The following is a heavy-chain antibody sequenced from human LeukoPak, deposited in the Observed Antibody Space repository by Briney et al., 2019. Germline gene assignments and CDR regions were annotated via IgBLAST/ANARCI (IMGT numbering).Heavy chain of an antibody. Sequence: TSGGSLRLSCAASGFTFSSYAVSWVRQAPGQGLEWMGGIIPIFGTANYAQKFQGRVTITADKSTSTAYMELSSLRSEDTAVYYCARKVPNDSSGYYYRGQFDPWGQGTLVTVSS. CDR2: IIPIFGTA. D-gene: IGHD3-22*01. CDR3: ARKVPNDSSGYYYRGQFDP. V-gene: IGHV1-69*06. J-gene: IGHJ5*02. CDR1: GFTFSSYA.